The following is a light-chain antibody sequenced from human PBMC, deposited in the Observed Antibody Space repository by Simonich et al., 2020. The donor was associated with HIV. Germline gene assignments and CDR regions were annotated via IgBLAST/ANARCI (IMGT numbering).Light chain of an antibody. CDR3: ATWDDSLSGPV. CDR1: SSNIGSNT. CDR2: RNS. Sequence: QSVLTQPPSASGTPGQRVTISCSGSSSNIGSNTVNRYQQLPGTAPKPLIYRNSQRPSGVPDRFAGSKSGTSASLAISGLRSDDEAHYYCATWDDSLSGPVFGGGTKLTVL. V-gene: IGLV1-47*01. J-gene: IGLJ3*02.